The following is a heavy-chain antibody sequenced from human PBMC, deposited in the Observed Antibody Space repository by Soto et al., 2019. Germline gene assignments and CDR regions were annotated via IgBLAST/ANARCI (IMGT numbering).Heavy chain of an antibody. D-gene: IGHD3-3*01. J-gene: IGHJ5*02. CDR1: GFTFSSYW. CDR3: ARGADDFWSGYYRGNWFDP. V-gene: IGHV3-7*01. Sequence: GGSLRLSCAASGFTFSSYWMSWVRQAPGKGLEWVANIKQDGSEKYYVDSVKGRFTISRDNAKNSLYLQMNSLRAEDTAVYYCARGADDFWSGYYRGNWFDPWGQGTLVTVSS. CDR2: IKQDGSEK.